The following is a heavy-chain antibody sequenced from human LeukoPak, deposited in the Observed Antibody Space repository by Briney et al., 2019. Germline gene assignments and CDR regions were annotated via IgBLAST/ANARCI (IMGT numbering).Heavy chain of an antibody. CDR2: ISYSGST. Sequence: PSETLSLTCTVSGGSISSSDFNWGWIRQPPGKGLEWIGVISYSGSTYYNPSLKSRVTISVDTSKSHFSLKLSSVTAADTAIYYCARLDKGIKAAHFDYWGQGTLVTVPS. CDR3: ARLDKGIKAAHFDY. CDR1: GGSISSSDFN. V-gene: IGHV4-39*01. D-gene: IGHD6-25*01. J-gene: IGHJ4*02.